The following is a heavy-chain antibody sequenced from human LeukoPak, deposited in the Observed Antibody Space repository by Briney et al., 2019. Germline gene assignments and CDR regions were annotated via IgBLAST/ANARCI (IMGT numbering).Heavy chain of an antibody. CDR1: GFTFSSFW. J-gene: IGHJ6*02. CDR2: IKRDGGDK. V-gene: IGHV3-7*05. CDR3: AKVIRGGYGMDV. Sequence: GGSLRLSCAASGFTFSSFWMSWVRQAPGKGLEWVANIKRDGGDKYYVDSVKGRFSISRDNAKNSLYLHMNSLRAEDTAVYYCAKVIRGGYGMDVWGQGTTVTVSS. D-gene: IGHD3-10*01.